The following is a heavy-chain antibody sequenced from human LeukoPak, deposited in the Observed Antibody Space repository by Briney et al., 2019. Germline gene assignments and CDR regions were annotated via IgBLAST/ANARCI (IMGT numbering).Heavy chain of an antibody. D-gene: IGHD1-26*01. V-gene: IGHV3-20*01. J-gene: IGHJ1*01. CDR2: INWNGGST. CDR1: GFTFDDYG. CDR3: ARHQGGSYYVYFQH. Sequence: GGSLRLSCAASGFTFDDYGMSWVRQAPGRGLEWVSGINWNGGSTGYADSVKGRFTISRDNAKNSLYLQMNSLRAEDTALYHCARHQGGSYYVYFQHWGQGTLVTVSS.